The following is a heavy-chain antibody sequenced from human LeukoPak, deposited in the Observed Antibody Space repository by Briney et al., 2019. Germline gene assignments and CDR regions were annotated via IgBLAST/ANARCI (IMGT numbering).Heavy chain of an antibody. CDR1: GGSFSGYY. CDR2: INHSGST. J-gene: IGHJ5*02. CDR3: ARARLWFGETPRWFDP. V-gene: IGHV4-34*01. D-gene: IGHD3-10*01. Sequence: KPSETLSLTCAVYGGSFSGYYWSWIRKPPGKGLEWIGEINHSGSTNYNPSLKSRVTISVDTSKNQFSLKLSSVTAADTAVYYCARARLWFGETPRWFDPWGQGTLVTVSS.